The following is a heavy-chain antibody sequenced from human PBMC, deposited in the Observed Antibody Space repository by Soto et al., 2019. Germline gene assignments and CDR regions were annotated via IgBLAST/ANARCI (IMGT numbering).Heavy chain of an antibody. CDR2: ISYDGSYK. J-gene: IGHJ6*02. CDR1: GFTFNSHT. D-gene: IGHD2-15*01. V-gene: IGHV3-30-3*01. CDR3: AGDIVARYGMDV. Sequence: PGGSLRLSCTASGFTFNSHTMHWVRQAPGEGLEWVAVISYDGSYKFYADSVKGRFTISRDNAKNSLYLQMNSLRAEDTAVYYCAGDIVARYGMDVWGQGTTVTVSS.